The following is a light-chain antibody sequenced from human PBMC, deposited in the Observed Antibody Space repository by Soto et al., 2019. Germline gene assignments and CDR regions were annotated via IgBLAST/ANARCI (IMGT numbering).Light chain of an antibody. CDR1: SSDVGGYNY. CDR2: EVS. V-gene: IGLV2-14*01. Sequence: QSALTQPASVSGSPGQSITISCTGTSSDVGGYNYVSWYQQHPGKAPKLIIYEVSNRPSGVSNRFSGSKSGDTASLTISGLHAEDEADYYCSSYTSSSTLDVFGTGTKVTVL. J-gene: IGLJ1*01. CDR3: SSYTSSSTLDV.